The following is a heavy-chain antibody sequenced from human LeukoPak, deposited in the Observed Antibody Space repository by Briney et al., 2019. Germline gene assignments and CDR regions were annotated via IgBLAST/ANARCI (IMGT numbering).Heavy chain of an antibody. CDR1: GASIIGYY. CDR3: ARLLGSKMPHVDNYYHYIEV. Sequence: SETLSLTCTVSGASIIGYYWSWIRLPPGKGLEWIAYVHYSGRTNYAPSLESRVTASVDTSKNQFSLKLTSVTAADTAVYYCARLLGSKMPHVDNYYHYIEVWGRGTTVTVSS. D-gene: IGHD2-15*01. J-gene: IGHJ6*03. V-gene: IGHV4-59*08. CDR2: VHYSGRT.